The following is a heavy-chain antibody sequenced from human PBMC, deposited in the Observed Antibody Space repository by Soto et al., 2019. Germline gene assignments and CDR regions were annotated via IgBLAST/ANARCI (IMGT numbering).Heavy chain of an antibody. CDR3: ARRHDEGVNGGNSEGMDV. D-gene: IGHD2-21*02. J-gene: IGHJ6*02. Sequence: PGASLKISCKGSGYSFTSYWIGWVRQMPGKVLEWMGIIYPGDSDTRYSPSFQGQVTISADKSISTAYLQWSSLKASDTAMYYCARRHDEGVNGGNSEGMDVWGQGTTVTVSS. V-gene: IGHV5-51*01. CDR2: IYPGDSDT. CDR1: GYSFTSYW.